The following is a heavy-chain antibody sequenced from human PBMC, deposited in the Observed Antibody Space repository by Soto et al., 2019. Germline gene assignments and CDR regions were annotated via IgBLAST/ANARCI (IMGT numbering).Heavy chain of an antibody. V-gene: IGHV1-69*01. CDR3: ARDRAPRRWSYLDL. J-gene: IGHJ4*02. CDR2: IIAIFGTP. CDR1: GGSFSDYA. D-gene: IGHD2-15*01. Sequence: QVQLVQSGAEVKKPGSSVKISCKAFGGSFSDYAISWVRQAPGQGLEWMGGIIAIFGTPNYAQKFQDRVTFTAHESTNTAYMELSRLTSEDTAVYYCARDRAPRRWSYLDLWGQGTQVTVSS.